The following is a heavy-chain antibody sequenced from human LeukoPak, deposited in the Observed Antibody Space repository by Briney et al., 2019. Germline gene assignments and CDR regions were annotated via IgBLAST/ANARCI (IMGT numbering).Heavy chain of an antibody. CDR3: ARAKDDYGDHIMSY. V-gene: IGHV3-74*01. Sequence: GGSLRLSCAASGFTFSSYWMHWVRQAPGKGLVWVSRINSDGSSTSYADSVKGRFTISRDNAKNTLYLQMNSLRAEDTAVYYCARAKDDYGDHIMSYWGQGTLVTVSS. CDR2: INSDGSST. CDR1: GFTFSSYW. D-gene: IGHD4-17*01. J-gene: IGHJ4*02.